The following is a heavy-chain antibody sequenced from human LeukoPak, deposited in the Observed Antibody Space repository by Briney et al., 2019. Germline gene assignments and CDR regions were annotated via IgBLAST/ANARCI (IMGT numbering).Heavy chain of an antibody. CDR1: GYTFTSYG. D-gene: IGHD5-12*01. CDR3: ARPSRYDWADAFDI. J-gene: IGHJ3*02. V-gene: IGHV1-18*01. CDR2: ISAYNGNT. Sequence: ASVKVSCKASGYTFTSYGISWVRQAPGQGLEWMGWISAYNGNTNYAQKLQGRVTMTTDTSTSTAYMELRSLRSDDTAVYYCARPSRYDWADAFDIWGQGTMVTVSS.